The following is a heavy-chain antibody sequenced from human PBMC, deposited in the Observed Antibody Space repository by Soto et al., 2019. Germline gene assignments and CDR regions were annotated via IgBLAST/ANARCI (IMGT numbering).Heavy chain of an antibody. CDR3: AKAVYSGSYFDY. Sequence: QVQLVESGGGVVQPGRSLRLSCAASGFNFSSYGMHWVRQAPGKGLEWVTVISYDGSNKYYADSVKGRFTISRDNSKNTLYLQMNSLRAEDTAVYYCAKAVYSGSYFDYWGQGTLVTVSS. J-gene: IGHJ4*02. D-gene: IGHD1-26*01. V-gene: IGHV3-30*18. CDR1: GFNFSSYG. CDR2: ISYDGSNK.